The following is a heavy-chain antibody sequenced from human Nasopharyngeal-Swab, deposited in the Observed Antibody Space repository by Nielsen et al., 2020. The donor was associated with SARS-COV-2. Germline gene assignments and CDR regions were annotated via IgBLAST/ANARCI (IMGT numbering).Heavy chain of an antibody. J-gene: IGHJ6*02. CDR3: ARDTPPTNYYGSGSSQPYYYYYYGMDV. Sequence: SETLSLTCAVYGGSFSGYYWSWIRHPPGKGLEWIGEINHSGSTNYNPSLKSRVTISVDTSKNQFSLKLSSVTAADTAVYYCARDTPPTNYYGSGSSQPYYYYYYGMDVWGQGTTVTVSS. V-gene: IGHV4-34*01. CDR1: GGSFSGYY. CDR2: INHSGST. D-gene: IGHD3-10*01.